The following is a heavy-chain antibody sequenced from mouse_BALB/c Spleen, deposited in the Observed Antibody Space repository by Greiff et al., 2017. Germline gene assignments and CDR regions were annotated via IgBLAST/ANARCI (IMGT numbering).Heavy chain of an antibody. CDR2: ISYSGST. V-gene: IGHV3-2*02. Sequence: EVQLQESGPGLVKPSQSLSLTCTVTGYSITSDYAWNWIRQFPGNKLEWMGYISYSGSTSYNPSLKSRISITRDTSKNQFFLQLNSVTTEDTATYYCARSEGNYDWGQGTLVTVSA. D-gene: IGHD2-1*01. CDR3: ARSEGNYD. J-gene: IGHJ3*01. CDR1: GYSITSDYA.